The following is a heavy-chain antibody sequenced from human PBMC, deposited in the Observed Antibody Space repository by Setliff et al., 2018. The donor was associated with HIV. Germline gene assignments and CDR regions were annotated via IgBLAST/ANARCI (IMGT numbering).Heavy chain of an antibody. Sequence: LSLTCAVYGGSFSGYYWSWVRQPPGKGLEWIGEINHSGSTNYNPSLKSRVTVSVDTSKNQFSLKVSSVTAADTAVYYCARPNYYDSSGSFDYWGQGTLVTVSS. CDR2: INHSGST. V-gene: IGHV4-34*01. CDR3: ARPNYYDSSGSFDY. CDR1: GGSFSGYY. J-gene: IGHJ4*02. D-gene: IGHD3-22*01.